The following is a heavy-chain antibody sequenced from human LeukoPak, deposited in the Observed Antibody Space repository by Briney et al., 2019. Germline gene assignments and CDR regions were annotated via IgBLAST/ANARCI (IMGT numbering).Heavy chain of an antibody. J-gene: IGHJ4*02. D-gene: IGHD2-2*01. CDR1: GYTFTSYG. V-gene: IGHV1-18*01. CDR3: ARDGGNQLFDY. Sequence: EAPVKVSCKASGYTFTSYGISWVRQAPGQGLEWMGWISAYNGNTNYAQKFQGRVSMTTDTSTSTAYMELRSLRSDDTAVYYCARDGGNQLFDYWGQGTLVTVSS. CDR2: ISAYNGNT.